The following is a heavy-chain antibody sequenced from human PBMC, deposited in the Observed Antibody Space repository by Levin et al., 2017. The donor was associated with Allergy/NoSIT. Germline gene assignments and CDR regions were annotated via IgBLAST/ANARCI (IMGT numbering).Heavy chain of an antibody. CDR2: ISYDGSNK. CDR3: ARAEEYSSPGSRDYYYGMDV. V-gene: IGHV3-30*04. Sequence: GGSLRLSCAASGFTFSSYAMHWVRQAPGKGLEWVAVISYDGSNKYYADSVKGRFTISRDNSKNTLYLQMNSLRAEDTAVYYCARAEEYSSPGSRDYYYGMDVWGQGTTVTVSS. CDR1: GFTFSSYA. D-gene: IGHD6-6*01. J-gene: IGHJ6*02.